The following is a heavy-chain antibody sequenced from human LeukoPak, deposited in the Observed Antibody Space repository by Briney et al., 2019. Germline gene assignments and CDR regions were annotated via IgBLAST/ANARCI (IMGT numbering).Heavy chain of an antibody. CDR2: IRSDGSST. CDR1: GFTFTSNW. D-gene: IGHD3-9*01. Sequence: PGGSLRLSCVASGFTFTSNWHWVRQAPGKGLVWVSRIRSDGSSTSYADSVKGRFTISRDNAKNTLYLQMNSLRAEDTAVYYCAKDRTGLDWLFGYWGQGTLVAVSS. CDR3: AKDRTGLDWLFGY. J-gene: IGHJ4*02. V-gene: IGHV3-74*01.